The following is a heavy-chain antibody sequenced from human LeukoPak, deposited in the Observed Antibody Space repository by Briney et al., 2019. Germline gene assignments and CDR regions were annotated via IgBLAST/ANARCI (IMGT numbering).Heavy chain of an antibody. CDR3: ASQADSAYGDYN. V-gene: IGHV3-74*01. D-gene: IGHD4-17*01. J-gene: IGHJ4*02. CDR1: GFTYSRYW. CDR2: IKGVESYT. Sequence: PGGSLRLSCAASGFTYSRYWMHWVRQVPRKGLVWVARIKGVESYTFYADAVKGRFTISRDNAKNTLYLQMNSLRAEDTAVYYCASQADSAYGDYNWGQGTLVTVSS.